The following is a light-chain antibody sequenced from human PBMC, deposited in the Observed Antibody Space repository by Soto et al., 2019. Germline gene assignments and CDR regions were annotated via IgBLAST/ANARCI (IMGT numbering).Light chain of an antibody. CDR2: DAS. J-gene: IGKJ1*01. CDR1: QSVSSN. CDR3: QQRINWPRT. Sequence: EIVLTQSPATLSLSPGERATLSCRASQSVSSNLAWHQQKPGQAPRVLIYDASKRATGIPARFSGSGSGTDFTLTISSLEPEDFAVYYCQQRINWPRTFGQGTKVDIK. V-gene: IGKV3-11*01.